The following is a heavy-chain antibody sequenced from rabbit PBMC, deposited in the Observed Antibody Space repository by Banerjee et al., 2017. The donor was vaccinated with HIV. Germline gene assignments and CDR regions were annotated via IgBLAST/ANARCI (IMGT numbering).Heavy chain of an antibody. CDR3: ARGFGADGSYFGL. CDR1: GFSFSSDH. CDR2: IDAGSSGSA. D-gene: IGHD8-1*01. V-gene: IGHV1S45*01. J-gene: IGHJ4*01. Sequence: QEQLVESGGGLVKPEGSLTLTCTASGFSFSSDHMCWVRQAPGKGLEWIACIDAGSSGSAYYASWAKGRFTISKTSSTTVTLQMTSLTAADTATYFCARGFGADGSYFGLWGPGTLVTVS.